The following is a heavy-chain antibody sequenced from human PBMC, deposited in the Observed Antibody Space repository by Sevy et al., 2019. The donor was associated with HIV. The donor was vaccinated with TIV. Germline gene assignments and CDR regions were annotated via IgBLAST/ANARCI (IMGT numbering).Heavy chain of an antibody. Sequence: GGSLRLSCVASGFTFNTYPLHWVRQAPGNGLEWVAVVSDDGNTKYYADSVKGRFTISRDNSKNTLYLQMNSLRAEDTAIYYCARPGITSGYLYYFDYWGQGTLVTVSS. CDR3: ARPGITSGYLYYFDY. CDR2: VSDDGNTK. J-gene: IGHJ4*02. V-gene: IGHV3-30*04. CDR1: GFTFNTYP. D-gene: IGHD3-22*01.